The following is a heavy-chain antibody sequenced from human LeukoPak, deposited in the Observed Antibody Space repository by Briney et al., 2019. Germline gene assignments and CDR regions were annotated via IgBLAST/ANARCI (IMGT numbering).Heavy chain of an antibody. J-gene: IGHJ4*02. CDR1: GFTFSSHA. Sequence: GGSLRLSCAASGFTFSSHAMHWVRQAPGKGLEWVAFISYDGRNTLNADSVKGRFTISRDNSKNTLSLQMNSLRAEDTAVYYCAREGGSGGTSTLDNWGQGTLVTVSS. V-gene: IGHV3-30*04. CDR3: AREGGSGGTSTLDN. CDR2: ISYDGRNT. D-gene: IGHD1-7*01.